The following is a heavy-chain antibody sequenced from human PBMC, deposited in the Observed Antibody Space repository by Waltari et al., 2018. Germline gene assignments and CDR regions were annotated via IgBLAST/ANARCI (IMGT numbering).Heavy chain of an antibody. Sequence: EVRLVESGGGLVQPGESLRLSCAASGFTFSRFWMHWVRQAPGRGLVWVERIDRDGTEERYADAVKGRFTIARDNAKNTLYLQMKRLRVEDTAVYYCAKVAPRTYRSPVPGRDYYYGMDVWGQGTTVTVFS. V-gene: IGHV3-74*01. CDR1: GFTFSRFW. CDR2: IDRDGTEE. CDR3: AKVAPRTYRSPVPGRDYYYGMDV. J-gene: IGHJ6*02. D-gene: IGHD6-13*01.